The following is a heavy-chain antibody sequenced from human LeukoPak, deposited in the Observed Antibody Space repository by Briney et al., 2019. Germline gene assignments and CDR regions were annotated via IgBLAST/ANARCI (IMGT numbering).Heavy chain of an antibody. V-gene: IGHV3-30*03. Sequence: PGGSLRLSCAASGFTFSSYGMHWVRQAPGKGLEWVAVISYDGSNKYYADSVKGRFTISRDNSKNTLYLQMNSLRAEDTAVYYCAREESGLGAFDIWGQGTMVTVSS. CDR3: AREESGLGAFDI. J-gene: IGHJ3*02. CDR1: GFTFSSYG. CDR2: ISYDGSNK. D-gene: IGHD3-3*01.